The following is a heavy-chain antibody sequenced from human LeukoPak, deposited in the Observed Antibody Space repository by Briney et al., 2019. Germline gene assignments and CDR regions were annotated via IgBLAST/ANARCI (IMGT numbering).Heavy chain of an antibody. V-gene: IGHV1-18*01. J-gene: IGHJ3*02. D-gene: IGHD3-22*01. CDR3: ASLYYYDSSVYDAFDI. Sequence: ASVKVSCKASGYTFTSYGISWVRQAPGQGLEWMGWISAYNGNTNYAQKLQGRVTMTTDTSTSTAYMELRSLRSDETAVYYCASLYYYDSSVYDAFDIWGQGTMVTVSS. CDR1: GYTFTSYG. CDR2: ISAYNGNT.